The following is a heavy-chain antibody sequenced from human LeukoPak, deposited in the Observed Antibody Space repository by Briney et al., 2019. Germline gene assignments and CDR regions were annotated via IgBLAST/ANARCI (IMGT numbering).Heavy chain of an antibody. D-gene: IGHD6-19*01. CDR1: GFTFSSYG. J-gene: IGHJ3*02. V-gene: IGHV3-30*02. CDR2: IRYDGSNK. Sequence: GGSLRLSCAASGFTFSSYGMHWVRQAPGKGLEWVAFIRYDGSNKYYADSVKGRFTISRDNSKNTLYLQMNSLRAEDTAVYYCARGSVAGNHAFDIWGQGTMVTVSS. CDR3: ARGSVAGNHAFDI.